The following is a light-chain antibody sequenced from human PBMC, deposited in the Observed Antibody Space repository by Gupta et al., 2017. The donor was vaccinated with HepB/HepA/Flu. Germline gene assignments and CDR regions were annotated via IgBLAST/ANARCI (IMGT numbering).Light chain of an antibody. CDR2: DTY. Sequence: ELTQFPALLSLSPGARATLSSEASQIVSRNYLAWYQQRPGLAPRLLIYDTYTRAIGIPDRFSGSGSGTVFTLTISRLEPEDFAVYYCQQYGSPPSITFGQGTRLEIK. V-gene: IGKV3D-20*01. CDR1: QIVSRNY. J-gene: IGKJ5*01. CDR3: QQYGSPPSIT.